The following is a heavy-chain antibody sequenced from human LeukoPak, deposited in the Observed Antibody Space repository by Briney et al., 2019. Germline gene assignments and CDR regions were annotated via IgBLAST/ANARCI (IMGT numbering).Heavy chain of an antibody. CDR1: EYSFTTYW. J-gene: IGHJ5*02. CDR3: ARLYYDTSGQFYNWFDP. V-gene: IGHV5-51*01. Sequence: GESLKISCKGFEYSFTTYWIAWVRQMPGKGLEWMGVIYPGDSDTRYSPSFQGQVTISADKSINTAYLQRSSLRASDTVMYYCARLYYDTSGQFYNWFDPWGQGTLVTVSS. CDR2: IYPGDSDT. D-gene: IGHD3-22*01.